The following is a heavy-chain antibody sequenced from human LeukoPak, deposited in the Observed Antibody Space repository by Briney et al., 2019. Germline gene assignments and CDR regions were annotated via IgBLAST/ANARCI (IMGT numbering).Heavy chain of an antibody. CDR1: GFTVSSNY. D-gene: IGHD3-22*01. CDR3: ARDSVHGYYDRSGYSTLFDY. CDR2: IYSGGST. V-gene: IGHV3-53*01. J-gene: IGHJ4*02. Sequence: GGSLRLSCAASGFTVSSNYMSWVRQAPGKGLEWVSVIYSGGSTYYADSVKGRFSISRDNAKNSLYLQMSSLRAEDTAVYYCARDSVHGYYDRSGYSTLFDYWGQGTLVTVSS.